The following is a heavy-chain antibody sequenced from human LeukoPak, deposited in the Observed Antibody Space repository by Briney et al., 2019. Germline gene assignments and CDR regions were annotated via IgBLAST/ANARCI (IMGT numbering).Heavy chain of an antibody. CDR2: ISYDGSLK. J-gene: IGHJ4*02. V-gene: IGHV3-30*04. D-gene: IGHD5-12*01. Sequence: GGSLRLSCAASGFTFSSYAMHWVRQAPGKGLEWVTLISYDGSLKYYADSVKGRFTISRDNSKNTLYLQMNSLRTEDTAVYYCARALALYSGYDYGLSSDYWGQGTLVTVSS. CDR3: ARALALYSGYDYGLSSDY. CDR1: GFTFSSYA.